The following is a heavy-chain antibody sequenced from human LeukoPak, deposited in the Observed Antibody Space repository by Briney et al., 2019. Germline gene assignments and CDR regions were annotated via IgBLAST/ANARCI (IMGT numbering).Heavy chain of an antibody. CDR2: ISGSGGNS. D-gene: IGHD3-9*01. J-gene: IGHJ4*02. CDR1: GFSFDTYA. V-gene: IGHV3-23*01. CDR3: ARGPDYDILADYFDY. Sequence: GGSLRLSCTASGFSFDTYAMNWVRQVPGKGLEWVSGISGSGGNSYYADSVKGRFTISRDNSKNTLFLQMNSLRPEDTAVYYCARGPDYDILADYFDYWGQGTLVTVSS.